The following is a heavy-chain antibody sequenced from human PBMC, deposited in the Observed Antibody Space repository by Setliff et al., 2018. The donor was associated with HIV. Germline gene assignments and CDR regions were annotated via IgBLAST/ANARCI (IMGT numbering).Heavy chain of an antibody. CDR2: TKFDGSEN. Sequence: GGSLRLSCAASGFTLSDHFMDWVRQVPGKGLEWVSNTKFDGSENYYVDSVKGRFIASTDNAKNSLFLQMNSLKAEDTAVYYCARAYNVYDYRFDSSGYDYWGQGTLVTVSS. CDR3: ARAYNVYDYRFDSSGYDY. V-gene: IGHV3-7*03. J-gene: IGHJ4*02. CDR1: GFTLSDHF. D-gene: IGHD3-22*01.